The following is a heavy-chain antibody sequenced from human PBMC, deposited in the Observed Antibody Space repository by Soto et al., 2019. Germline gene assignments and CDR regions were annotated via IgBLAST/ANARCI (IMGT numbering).Heavy chain of an antibody. Sequence: EVQLLESGGGLVQPGGSLRLFCAASGFTFSNYAMTWVRQAPGKGLEWVSTITSGGSTYFGDTVKGRFTISRDNSKSTLYLQMNSLRAEDTAVYYCAKTDKFDSQSSGWANSFDYWGQGTLVTVSS. J-gene: IGHJ4*02. CDR2: ITSGGST. CDR1: GFTFSNYA. V-gene: IGHV3-23*01. D-gene: IGHD6-19*01. CDR3: AKTDKFDSQSSGWANSFDY.